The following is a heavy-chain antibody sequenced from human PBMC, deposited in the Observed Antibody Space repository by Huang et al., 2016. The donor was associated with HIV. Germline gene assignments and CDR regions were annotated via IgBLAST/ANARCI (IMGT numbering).Heavy chain of an antibody. J-gene: IGHJ5*02. Sequence: QVQLVQSGAEVKKPGASVKVSCRTSGYIFTDYYIHWVRQAPGQGLEGMGGVNPKSGDTNQAQRVQGRLHMTTDTSTSAVYMELANLRSDDTAVYYCARAVVRGLIIRFDPWGQGTLVTVSS. D-gene: IGHD3-10*01. CDR1: GYIFTDYY. CDR2: VNPKSGDT. CDR3: ARAVVRGLIIRFDP. V-gene: IGHV1-2*02.